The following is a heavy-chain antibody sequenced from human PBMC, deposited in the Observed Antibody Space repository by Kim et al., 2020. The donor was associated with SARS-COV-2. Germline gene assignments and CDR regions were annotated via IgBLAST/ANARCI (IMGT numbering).Heavy chain of an antibody. CDR1: GYTLTELS. V-gene: IGHV1-24*01. D-gene: IGHD6-13*01. CDR2: FDPEAGET. J-gene: IGHJ6*02. CDR3: AFLAVAGTPQGMDV. Sequence: ASVKVSCKVSGYTLTELSMHWVRQAPGKGLEWMGGFDPEAGETIYAQKFQGRVTMTEDTSTDTAYMELSSLRSEDTAVYYCAFLAVAGTPQGMDVWGQGTTVTVSS.